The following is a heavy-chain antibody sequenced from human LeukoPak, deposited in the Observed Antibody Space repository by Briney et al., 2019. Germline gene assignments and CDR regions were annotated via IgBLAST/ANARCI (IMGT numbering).Heavy chain of an antibody. V-gene: IGHV3-48*02. CDR2: INTISSTK. Sequence: GGSLRLSCAASGFXFSSYDINWVRQAPGKGLEWVSYINTISSTKYYADSVKGRFTISRDNAKNSLPLQMNSLRDEDTAVYYCARGKIGYYYGDYDGYWGQGTLVTVSS. CDR3: ARGKIGYYYGDYDGY. D-gene: IGHD4-17*01. J-gene: IGHJ4*02. CDR1: GFXFSSYD.